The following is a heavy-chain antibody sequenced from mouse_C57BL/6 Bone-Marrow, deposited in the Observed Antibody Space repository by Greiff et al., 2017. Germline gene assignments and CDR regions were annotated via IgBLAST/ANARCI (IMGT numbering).Heavy chain of an antibody. CDR2: IDPSDSYT. V-gene: IGHV1-59*01. Sequence: VQLQQPGAELVRPGTSVKLSCKASGYTFTSYWMHWVKQRPGQGLEWIGAIDPSDSYTNYNQKFKGKATLTVDTSSSTAYMQLSSLTSEDSAVYYCANYYGSSSSWFAYWGQGTLVTVSA. CDR3: ANYYGSSSSWFAY. D-gene: IGHD1-1*01. CDR1: GYTFTSYW. J-gene: IGHJ3*01.